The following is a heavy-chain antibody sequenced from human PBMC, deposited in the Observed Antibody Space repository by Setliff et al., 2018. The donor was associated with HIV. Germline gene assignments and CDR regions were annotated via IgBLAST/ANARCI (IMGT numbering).Heavy chain of an antibody. J-gene: IGHJ4*02. CDR2: VYTSETT. CDR3: IIAYSSGWLAPMGFDS. D-gene: IGHD6-19*01. Sequence: PSETLSLTCTVSGGSISSYYWSWIRPPPGKGLEWIGYVYTSETTNYNPSLKSRVTVSVDMSKNQFSLELSSVTAADTAVYYCIIAYSSGWLAPMGFDSWGQGTLVTVSS. CDR1: GGSISSYY. V-gene: IGHV4-4*08.